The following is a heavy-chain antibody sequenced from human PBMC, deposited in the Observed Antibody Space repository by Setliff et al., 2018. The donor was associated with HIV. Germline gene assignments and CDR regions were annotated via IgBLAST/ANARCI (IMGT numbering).Heavy chain of an antibody. J-gene: IGHJ3*02. D-gene: IGHD3-3*01. V-gene: IGHV1-8*02. CDR2: MTPNSGNT. CDR1: GYTFTNYD. CDR3: ARGLGALEWEKRDGDAFDI. Sequence: ASVKVSCKASGYTFTNYDVNWLRQATGQGLEWMGWMTPNSGNTGSAQKFQGRVSMTRNISISTSYMELRSLTSEDTAVYFCARGLGALEWEKRDGDAFDIWGQGTMVTVSS.